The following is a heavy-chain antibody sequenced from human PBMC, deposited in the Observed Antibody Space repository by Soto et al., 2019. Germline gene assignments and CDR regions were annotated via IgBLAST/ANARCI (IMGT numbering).Heavy chain of an antibody. CDR3: ARLLVRDGEARAYYFDY. V-gene: IGHV4-39*01. CDR2: IYYSGST. J-gene: IGHJ4*02. CDR1: GGSISSSSYY. D-gene: IGHD3-10*01. Sequence: SETLSLTCTVSGGSISSSSYYWGWIRQPPGKGLEWIGSIYYSGSTYYNPSLKSRVAISVDTSKNQFSLKLSSVTAADTAVYYCARLLVRDGEARAYYFDYWGQGTLVTVSS.